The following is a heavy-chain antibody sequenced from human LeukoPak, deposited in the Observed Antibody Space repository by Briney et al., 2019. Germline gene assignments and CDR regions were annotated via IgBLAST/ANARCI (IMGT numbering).Heavy chain of an antibody. J-gene: IGHJ4*02. D-gene: IGHD3-16*01. V-gene: IGHV4-59*01. Sequence: PSETLSLTCSVSGGSISSYYWSWIRQPPGKGLEWIGNIYYSGRAIYNPSLKSRVTISLDTSTNQFSLKLSSVIAADTAVYYCARGAYSTWGYFDYWGQGTLVSVSS. CDR1: GGSISSYY. CDR3: ARGAYSTWGYFDY. CDR2: IYYSGRA.